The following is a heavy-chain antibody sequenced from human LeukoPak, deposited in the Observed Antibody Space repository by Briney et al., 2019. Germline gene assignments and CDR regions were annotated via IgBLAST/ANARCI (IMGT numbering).Heavy chain of an antibody. Sequence: PGGSLRLSCAASGFIFSGYSMNWVRQAPGKGLEWVSSISSSSSYIYYADSVKGRFTIARDNAKNSLYLQMSSLRDEDTAVYYCVRDLGYHSSGYYPPPSDWGQGTLVTVSS. CDR3: VRDLGYHSSGYYPPPSD. J-gene: IGHJ4*02. V-gene: IGHV3-21*06. CDR2: ISSSSSYI. D-gene: IGHD3-22*01. CDR1: GFIFSGYS.